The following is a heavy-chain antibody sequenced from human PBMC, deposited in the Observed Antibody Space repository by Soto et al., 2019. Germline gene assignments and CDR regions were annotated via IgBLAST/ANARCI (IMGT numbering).Heavy chain of an antibody. Sequence: QVQLQQWGAGLLKPSETLSLTCAVYGGCFSGYYLSWIRQPPGKGLEWIGEINHSGSNNYNPSLTSRVTISVDTSKNQFSLKLSSVTAADTAVYYCARGQGRYHWGQGTLVTVSS. CDR1: GGCFSGYY. J-gene: IGHJ5*02. V-gene: IGHV4-34*01. CDR2: INHSGSN. CDR3: ARGQGRYH.